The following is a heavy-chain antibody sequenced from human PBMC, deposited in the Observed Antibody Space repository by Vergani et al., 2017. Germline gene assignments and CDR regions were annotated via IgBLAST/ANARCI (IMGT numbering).Heavy chain of an antibody. J-gene: IGHJ4*02. V-gene: IGHV3-21*01. CDR3: AGPLDYYDSRGQS. CDR2: ISSSSSYI. D-gene: IGHD3-22*01. CDR1: GFTFSSYS. Sequence: EVQLVESGGGLVKPGGSLRLSCAASGFTFSSYSMNWVRQAPGKGLEWVSSISSSSSYIYYADSVKGRFTISRDNAKNSLYLQMNSLRAEDTAVYYCAGPLDYYDSRGQSWGQGTLVTVSS.